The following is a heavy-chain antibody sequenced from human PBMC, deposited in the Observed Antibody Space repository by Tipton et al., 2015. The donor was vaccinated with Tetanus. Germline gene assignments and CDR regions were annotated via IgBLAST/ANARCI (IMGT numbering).Heavy chain of an antibody. Sequence: TLSLTCAVYGGSFSGYYWSWIRQPPGKGLEWIGEINHSGSTNYNPSLKSRVTISVDTPKNHFSLKLSSVTAADTAVYYCAFSSTTVARDAFDIWGQGTMVTVSS. CDR1: GGSFSGYY. V-gene: IGHV4-34*01. CDR3: AFSSTTVARDAFDI. CDR2: INHSGST. D-gene: IGHD4-23*01. J-gene: IGHJ3*02.